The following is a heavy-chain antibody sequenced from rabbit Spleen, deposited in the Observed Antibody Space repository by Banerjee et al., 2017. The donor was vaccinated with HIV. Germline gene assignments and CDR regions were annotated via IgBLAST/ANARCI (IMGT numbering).Heavy chain of an antibody. CDR3: ARIIYSAFNL. V-gene: IGHV1S40*01. CDR1: GFSFSSDYD. J-gene: IGHJ4*01. D-gene: IGHD1-1*01. Sequence: QSVEESGGDLVKPGASLTLTCTASGFSFSSDYDMCWVRQAPGKGLEWIACINSGSSGSTYYASWAKGRFTISKTSSTTVTLQMTSLTAADTSLYYCARIIYSAFNLWGPGTLVTVS. CDR2: INSGSSGST.